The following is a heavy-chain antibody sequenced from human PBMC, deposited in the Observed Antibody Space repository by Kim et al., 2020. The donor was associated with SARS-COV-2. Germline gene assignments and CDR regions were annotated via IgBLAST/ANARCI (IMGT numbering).Heavy chain of an antibody. CDR3: ARDFGLLWFGASSSPQPYYFDY. CDR2: ISAYNGNT. V-gene: IGHV1-18*04. D-gene: IGHD3-10*01. Sequence: ASVKVSCKASGYTFTSYGISWVRQAPGQGLEWMGWISAYNGNTNYAQKLQGRVTMTTDTSTSTAYMELRSLRSDDTAVYYCARDFGLLWFGASSSPQPYYFDYWGQGTLVTVSS. CDR1: GYTFTSYG. J-gene: IGHJ4*02.